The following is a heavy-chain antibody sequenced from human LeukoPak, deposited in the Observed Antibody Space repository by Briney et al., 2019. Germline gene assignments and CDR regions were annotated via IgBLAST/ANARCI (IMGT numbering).Heavy chain of an antibody. D-gene: IGHD3-16*01. CDR3: AKGRLSLIDY. CDR2: VSSSGGTT. Sequence: PGGSLRLSCAASGFMFTSYAMSWVRQAPGKGLEWLSVVSSSGGTTYYADSVKGRFTISRDNSKNTVYLQMNSLRAEDTALDYCAKGRLSLIDYWGQGTLVTVSS. V-gene: IGHV3-23*01. J-gene: IGHJ4*02. CDR1: GFMFTSYA.